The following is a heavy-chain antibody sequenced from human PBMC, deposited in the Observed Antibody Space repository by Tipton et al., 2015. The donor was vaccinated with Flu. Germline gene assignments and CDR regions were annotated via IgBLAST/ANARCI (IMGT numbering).Heavy chain of an antibody. D-gene: IGHD6-19*01. CDR1: GYFINSGYY. CDR2: IYRTGST. V-gene: IGHV4-38-2*02. Sequence: TLSLTCTVSGYFINSGYYWGWIRQSPGEGLQWIASIYRTGSTYYNPSLKSRVTMSVDTTKNLFYLKLTSVTAADTAVYYCARALNSGREYAFDIWGQGAVVTDSS. CDR3: ARALNSGREYAFDI. J-gene: IGHJ3*02.